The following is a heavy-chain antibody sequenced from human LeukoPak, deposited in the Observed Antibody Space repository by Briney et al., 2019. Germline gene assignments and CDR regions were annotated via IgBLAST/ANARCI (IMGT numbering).Heavy chain of an antibody. J-gene: IGHJ4*02. CDR3: ARGTMTTVTYYFDY. CDR1: GGSFSGYY. D-gene: IGHD4-17*01. CDR2: INHSGST. Sequence: SETLSLTCAVYGGSFSGYYWSWIRQLPGKGLEWIGEINHSGSTNYNPSLKSRVTISVDTSKNQFSLKLSSVTAADTAVYYCARGTMTTVTYYFDYWGQGTLVTVSS. V-gene: IGHV4-34*01.